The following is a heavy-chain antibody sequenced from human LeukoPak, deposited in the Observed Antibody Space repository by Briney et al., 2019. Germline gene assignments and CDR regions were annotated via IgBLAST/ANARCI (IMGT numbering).Heavy chain of an antibody. D-gene: IGHD2-2*01. Sequence: GESLVISFKGSGYSFTSYWIGWVRQMPGKGLEWMGIIYPGDSDTRYSPSFQGQVTISADKSISTAYLQWSSLKASDTAMYYCARALRYCSSTSCYWGAFDIWGQGTMV. J-gene: IGHJ3*02. CDR3: ARALRYCSSTSCYWGAFDI. V-gene: IGHV5-51*01. CDR1: GYSFTSYW. CDR2: IYPGDSDT.